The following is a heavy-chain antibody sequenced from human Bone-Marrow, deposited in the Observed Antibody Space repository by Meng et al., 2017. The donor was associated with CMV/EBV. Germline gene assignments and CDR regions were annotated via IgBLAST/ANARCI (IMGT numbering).Heavy chain of an antibody. J-gene: IGHJ4*02. Sequence: SVKVSCKASGGTFSSYTISWVRQAPGQGLEWMGRIIPILGIAKYAQKFQGRVTITADKPTSTAYMELSSLRSEDTAVYYCARLPGAGYCSSTSCPTEYWVQGTLVTVSS. CDR3: ARLPGAGYCSSTSCPTEY. CDR2: IIPILGIA. CDR1: GGTFSSYT. D-gene: IGHD2-2*01. V-gene: IGHV1-69*02.